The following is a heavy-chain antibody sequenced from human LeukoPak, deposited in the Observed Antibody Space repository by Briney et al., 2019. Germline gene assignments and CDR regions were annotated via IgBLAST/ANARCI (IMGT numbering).Heavy chain of an antibody. CDR2: ISYDGSNK. Sequence: PGRSLRLSCAASGFTFRSYAMHWVRQAPGKGLEWGAVISYDGSNKYYADSVKGRFTISRDNSKNTLYLQMNSLSAEDTAVYYCARDRGGCSSTSCYRKYYFDYWGQGTLVTVSS. CDR3: ARDRGGCSSTSCYRKYYFDY. V-gene: IGHV3-30*04. CDR1: GFTFRSYA. D-gene: IGHD2-2*01. J-gene: IGHJ4*02.